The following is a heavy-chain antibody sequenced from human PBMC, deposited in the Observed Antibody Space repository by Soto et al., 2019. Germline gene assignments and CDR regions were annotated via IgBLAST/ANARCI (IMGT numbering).Heavy chain of an antibody. Sequence: QVQLQESGPGLVKPSQTLSLTCTVSGGSISSGAYYWSWVRQPPGKGLEWIGYIYYSGSTYYNPSLKSRVTISVDPSKNQFSLKLSSVTATDPAVFYCARVNYGDTYSLTYWGKGTLVTVSS. J-gene: IGHJ4*02. CDR2: IYYSGST. D-gene: IGHD4-17*01. CDR3: ARVNYGDTYSLTY. V-gene: IGHV4-30-4*01. CDR1: GGSISSGAYY.